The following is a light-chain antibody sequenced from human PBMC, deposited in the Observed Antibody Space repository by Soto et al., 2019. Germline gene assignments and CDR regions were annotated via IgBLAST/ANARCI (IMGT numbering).Light chain of an antibody. V-gene: IGLV2-14*01. Sequence: QSVLTQPASVSGSPGQSITISCTGSSSHIGAFNYVAWYQQHPGKAPKLIIPGVTNRPSGVSSRFSGSKSDYTASLTNSGLQAEDEADYYCSSYTTASFYVFGTGTKVTVL. CDR3: SSYTTASFYV. CDR2: GVT. J-gene: IGLJ1*01. CDR1: SSHIGAFNY.